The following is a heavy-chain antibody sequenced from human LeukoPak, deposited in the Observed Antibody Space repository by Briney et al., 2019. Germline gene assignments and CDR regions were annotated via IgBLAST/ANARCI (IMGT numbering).Heavy chain of an antibody. V-gene: IGHV3-9*01. CDR3: ARDFGPYSGSFSGHNWFDP. J-gene: IGHJ5*02. D-gene: IGHD1-26*01. CDR2: ISWNSGNV. CDR1: GFTFDDYA. Sequence: GGSLRLSCAASGFTFDDYAMHWVRQVPGKGLEWVSGISWNSGNVDYADSVKGRFTISRDNAKNSLYLQMNSLRAEDTAVYYCARDFGPYSGSFSGHNWFDPWGQGTLVTVSS.